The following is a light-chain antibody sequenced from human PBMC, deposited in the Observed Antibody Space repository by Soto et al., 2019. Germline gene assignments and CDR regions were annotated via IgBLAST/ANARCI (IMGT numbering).Light chain of an antibody. J-gene: IGLJ2*01. CDR2: RIN. V-gene: IGLV1-47*01. Sequence: QSVLTQPPSASGTPGQRVTISCSGSTFNIGENNVYWYQQVPGTAPKLLIYRINQRPSGVPDRFSGSKSGTSASLAISGPRSEDEADYYCAAWDDSLSAVVFGGGTKLTVL. CDR1: TFNIGENN. CDR3: AAWDDSLSAVV.